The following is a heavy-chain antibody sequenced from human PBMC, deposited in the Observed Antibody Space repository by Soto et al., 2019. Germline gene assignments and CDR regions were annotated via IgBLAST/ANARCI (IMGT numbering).Heavy chain of an antibody. CDR3: ARARLDTPALEY. J-gene: IGHJ4*02. V-gene: IGHV3-30-3*01. D-gene: IGHD2-2*01. Sequence: QVQLVESGGGVVQPGRSLRLSCAASGFSFRSYAMHWVRQAPGKGLEWVAVMSYDGSDKDYADCVKGRFTISRDNSKNTLHLQMSSLRAEDTAVYYCARARLDTPALEYWGQGTLVTVSS. CDR1: GFSFRSYA. CDR2: MSYDGSDK.